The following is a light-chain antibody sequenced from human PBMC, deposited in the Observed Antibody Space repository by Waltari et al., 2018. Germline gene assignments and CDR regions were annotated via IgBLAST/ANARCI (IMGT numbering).Light chain of an antibody. CDR1: SSNIGSNY. Sequence: QSVLTQPPSASGTPGQTVTISCCGSSSNIGSNYVYWYQQLPGTAPKPLIYRNNQRPSGVPDRFSGSKSGTSASLAISGLRSEDEADYYCAAWDDSLSGPVFGGGTKLTVL. CDR3: AAWDDSLSGPV. CDR2: RNN. V-gene: IGLV1-47*01. J-gene: IGLJ2*01.